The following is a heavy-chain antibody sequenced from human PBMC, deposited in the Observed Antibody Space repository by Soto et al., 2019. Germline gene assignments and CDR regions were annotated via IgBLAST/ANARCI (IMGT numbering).Heavy chain of an antibody. CDR1: GFTFTDYG. CDR3: TKDTYYHESRGDYVCDY. V-gene: IGHV3-30*18. D-gene: IGHD3-16*01. Sequence: QVQLVESGGGVVQPGRSLRLSCADSGFTFTDYGMHWVRQAPGKGLEWVAVISYDGSNKNYADSVKGRFTISRDNSKNTRELQMNSLRDEDTAVYYWTKDTYYHESRGDYVCDYWGQGTLVTVSS. J-gene: IGHJ4*02. CDR2: ISYDGSNK.